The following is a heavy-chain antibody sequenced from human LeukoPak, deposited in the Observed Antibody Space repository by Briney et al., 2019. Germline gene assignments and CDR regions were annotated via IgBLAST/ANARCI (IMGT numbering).Heavy chain of an antibody. J-gene: IGHJ4*02. Sequence: GGSLRLSCAASGFTFSSFWMSWVRQAPGKGPEWVANIRQDGSEKYYVDSVKGRFTISRDNAQNSLYLQMNSLRVEDTAVYYCASPAEGYWGQGTLVTVSS. CDR1: GFTFSSFW. CDR3: ASPAEGY. V-gene: IGHV3-7*03. CDR2: IRQDGSEK.